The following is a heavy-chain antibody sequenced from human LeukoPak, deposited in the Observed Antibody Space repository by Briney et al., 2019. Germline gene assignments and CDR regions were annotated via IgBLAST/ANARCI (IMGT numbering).Heavy chain of an antibody. CDR3: ARHLVVGRFDP. V-gene: IGHV4-39*01. D-gene: IGHD3-10*01. J-gene: IGHJ5*02. Sequence: SETLSLTCTVSGGSINSNSFYWGWIRHPPGKELEWIGSIYFTGSTYYIPSLKSRVIISVDTSKSQFSLKLRSMTAADTAVYYCARHLVVGRFDPWGQGTLVTVSS. CDR1: GGSINSNSFY. CDR2: IYFTGST.